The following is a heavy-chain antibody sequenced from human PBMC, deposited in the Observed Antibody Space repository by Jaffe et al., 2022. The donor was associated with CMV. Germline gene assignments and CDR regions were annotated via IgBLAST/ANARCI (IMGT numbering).Heavy chain of an antibody. V-gene: IGHV3-23*01. CDR1: GFTFSKYP. J-gene: IGHJ4*02. D-gene: IGHD6-6*01. CDR3: AKDLGHGSSSEVDC. CDR2: ISTTGGST. Sequence: EVQLLESGGGLVQPGGSLRLSCAASGFTFSKYPMTWVRQAPGKGLEWVSLISTTGGSTYYADSVKGRFTISRDNSKNTLNLQMNSLRAEDTAVYYCAKDLGHGSSSEVDCWGQGTLVTVSS.